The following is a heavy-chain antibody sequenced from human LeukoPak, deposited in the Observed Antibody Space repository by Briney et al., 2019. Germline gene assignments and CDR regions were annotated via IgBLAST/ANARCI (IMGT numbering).Heavy chain of an antibody. Sequence: SETLSLTCTVSGGSISSSSYYWGWIRQPPGEGLEWIGSIYYSGSTYYNPSLTSRVTISVDTSKNQFSLKLSSVTAADTAVYYCARHSSRYYYGSGKALTNWFDPWGQGTLVTVSS. V-gene: IGHV4-39*01. CDR3: ARHSSRYYYGSGKALTNWFDP. CDR1: GGSISSSSYY. J-gene: IGHJ5*02. D-gene: IGHD3-10*01. CDR2: IYYSGST.